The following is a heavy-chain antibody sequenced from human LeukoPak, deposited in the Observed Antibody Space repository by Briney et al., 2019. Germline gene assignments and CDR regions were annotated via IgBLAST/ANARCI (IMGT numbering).Heavy chain of an antibody. V-gene: IGHV1-2*02. D-gene: IGHD6-6*01. J-gene: IGHJ4*02. Sequence: VASVTVSCKASGYTFTGHYMNWVRLAPGQGLEWMGWINPTGSTTYAQKFQDRVTMTRDTSINTAYMELSGLRSDDTAVYYCARDLGWSSSHWGQGTLVTVSS. CDR1: GYTFTGHY. CDR3: ARDLGWSSSH. CDR2: INPTGST.